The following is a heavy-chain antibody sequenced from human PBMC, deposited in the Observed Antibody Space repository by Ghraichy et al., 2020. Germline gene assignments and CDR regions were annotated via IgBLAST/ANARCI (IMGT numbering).Heavy chain of an antibody. CDR2: TYYSGST. CDR3: ARHESGCYSSSLDY. CDR1: GGTISSSSYY. V-gene: IGHV4-39*01. Sequence: SQTLSLTCTVSGGTISSSSYYWGWICQPPGKGLEWIGTTYYSGSTYYNPSLKSRDTISVDTSKNQFSLKVSPVTAADTAVYDCARHESGCYSSSLDYWGQGTLVTVSS. D-gene: IGHD1-26*01. J-gene: IGHJ4*02.